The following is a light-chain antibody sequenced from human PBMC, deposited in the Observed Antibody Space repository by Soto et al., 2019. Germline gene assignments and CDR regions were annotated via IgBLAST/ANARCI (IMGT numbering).Light chain of an antibody. CDR2: VSS. V-gene: IGKV1-12*02. J-gene: IGKJ3*01. CDR3: QQANSFPFT. Sequence: DIQMTQSPSSVSASVGDRVTITCRASQDIRTWLAWYQQKPGKAPKILIYVSSSLQSGVPSRFSGSGSGTDFTLTISTLQPEDFATYYFQQANSFPFTFGPGTKVDLK. CDR1: QDIRTW.